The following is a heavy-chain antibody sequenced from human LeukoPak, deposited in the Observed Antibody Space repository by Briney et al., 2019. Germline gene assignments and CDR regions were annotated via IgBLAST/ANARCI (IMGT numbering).Heavy chain of an antibody. CDR1: GGSISTYY. D-gene: IGHD3-16*02. CDR2: IYYSGST. J-gene: IGHJ4*02. V-gene: IGHV4-59*08. Sequence: SETLSLTCTVSGGSISTYYWSWIRQPPGKGLEWIGYIYYSGSTNYNPSLKSRVTISVDTSKNQFSLKLSSVTAADTAVYYCARLVGLRLGELSLYPDYWGQGTLVTVSS. CDR3: ARLVGLRLGELSLYPDY.